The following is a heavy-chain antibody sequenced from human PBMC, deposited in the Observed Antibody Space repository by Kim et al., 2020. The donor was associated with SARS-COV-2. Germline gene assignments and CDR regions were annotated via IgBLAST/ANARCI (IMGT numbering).Heavy chain of an antibody. CDR1: GYSFTSYW. CDR2: IYPGDSDT. J-gene: IGHJ6*03. V-gene: IGHV5-51*01. D-gene: IGHD3-10*01. Sequence: GESLKISCKGSGYSFTSYWIGWVRQMPGKRLEWMGIIYPGDSDTRYSPSFQGQVTISADKSISTAYLQGSILKASDTAMYYCARTRGTSLPKLHITMVRGVIPSYYMDVWGKGTTVTVSS. CDR3: ARTRGTSLPKLHITMVRGVIPSYYMDV.